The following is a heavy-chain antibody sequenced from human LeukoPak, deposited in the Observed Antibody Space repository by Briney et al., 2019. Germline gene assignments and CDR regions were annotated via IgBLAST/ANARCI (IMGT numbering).Heavy chain of an antibody. CDR1: GFTFRSYW. D-gene: IGHD4-17*01. V-gene: IGHV3-74*01. CDR3: AKRRGYGDSTYYFDY. CDR2: INSDGSST. J-gene: IGHJ4*02. Sequence: GGSLRLSCAASGFTFRSYWMHWVRQAPGKGLVWVSRINSDGSSTSYADSVKGRFTISRDNAKNTLYLQMNSLRAEDTAVYYCAKRRGYGDSTYYFDYWGQGTLVTVSS.